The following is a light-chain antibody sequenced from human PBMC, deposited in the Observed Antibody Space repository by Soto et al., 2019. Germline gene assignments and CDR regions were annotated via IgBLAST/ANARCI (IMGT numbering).Light chain of an antibody. J-gene: IGKJ1*01. V-gene: IGKV1-39*01. Sequence: DIQMTQSPSSLSASVGDRVTITCRASQSISSYLNLYQQKPGTAPERLFYAASSLQSGVPSRFSGSGSGTDFTLTISSLQTEDFATYDCQQSYSTLWTFGHGTNVEIK. CDR2: AAS. CDR3: QQSYSTLWT. CDR1: QSISSY.